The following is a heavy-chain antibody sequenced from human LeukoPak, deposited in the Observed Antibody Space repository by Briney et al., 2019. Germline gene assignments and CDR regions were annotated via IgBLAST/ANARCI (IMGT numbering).Heavy chain of an antibody. CDR2: IYWVDDK. CDR1: GFSLSTSGVG. J-gene: IGHJ4*02. CDR3: AHRRQWLDYFDY. V-gene: IGHV2-5*02. D-gene: IGHD6-19*01. Sequence: SGPTLVNPPQTLTLTCTFSGFSLSTSGVGVGWIRQPPGKALEWLALIYWVDDKRYSPSLKSRLTITKDTSKNQVVLTMTNMDPVDTATYYCAHRRQWLDYFDYWGQGTLVTVSS.